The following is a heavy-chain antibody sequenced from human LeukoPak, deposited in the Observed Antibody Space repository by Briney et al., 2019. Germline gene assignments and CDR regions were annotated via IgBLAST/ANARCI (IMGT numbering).Heavy chain of an antibody. CDR1: GYTFTSYG. Sequence: SVKVSCKASGYTFTSYGISWVRQAPGQGLEWMGGIIPIFGTANYAQKFQGRVTITADKSTSTAYMELSSLRSEDTAVYYCAREPLGIAAAGTEDYWGQGTLVTVSS. CDR2: IIPIFGTA. J-gene: IGHJ4*02. V-gene: IGHV1-69*06. D-gene: IGHD6-13*01. CDR3: AREPLGIAAAGTEDY.